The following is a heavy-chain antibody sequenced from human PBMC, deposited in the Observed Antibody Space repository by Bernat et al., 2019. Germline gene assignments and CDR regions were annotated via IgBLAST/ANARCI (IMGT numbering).Heavy chain of an antibody. CDR1: GFTVSKNY. CDR3: ARDTDNSSWD. Sequence: VQLVESGGGLVQPGGSLRLSCAASGFTVSKNYMTWVRQAPGKGLEWVSVIYTGGGTNYADSVKGRFTISRDNSKNTLFLQMNSLRAEDTAVYYCARDTDNSSWDWGQGTLVTVSS. CDR2: IYTGGGT. V-gene: IGHV3-66*01. J-gene: IGHJ4*02. D-gene: IGHD6-13*01.